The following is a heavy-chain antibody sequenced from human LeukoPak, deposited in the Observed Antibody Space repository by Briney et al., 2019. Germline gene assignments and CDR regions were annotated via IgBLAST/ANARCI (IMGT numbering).Heavy chain of an antibody. J-gene: IGHJ4*02. CDR2: MSPNSGDT. Sequence: ASVKVSCKASGYTFTIFDINWVRQATGQGLEWMGWMSPNSGDTGSAQKFQGRVTMTRNTSISTAYMELSSLRSEDTAMYYCARGVPRYCRSPGRAAAGICGVFWGQGTLVTVSS. D-gene: IGHD6-13*01. CDR3: ARGVPRYCRSPGRAAAGICGVF. CDR1: GYTFTIFD. V-gene: IGHV1-8*01.